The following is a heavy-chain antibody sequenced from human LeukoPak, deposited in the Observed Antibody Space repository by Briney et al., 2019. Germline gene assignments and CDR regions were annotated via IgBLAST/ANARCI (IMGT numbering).Heavy chain of an antibody. D-gene: IGHD3-9*01. V-gene: IGHV1-69*13. CDR2: IIPIFGTA. J-gene: IGHJ6*02. Sequence: SVKVSCKASGGTFSSYAISWVRQAPGQGLEWMGGIIPIFGTANYAQKSQGRVTITADESTSTAYMELSSLRSGDTAVYYCARAIESYDILTGYYSVGYYGMDVWGQGTTVTVSS. CDR1: GGTFSSYA. CDR3: ARAIESYDILTGYYSVGYYGMDV.